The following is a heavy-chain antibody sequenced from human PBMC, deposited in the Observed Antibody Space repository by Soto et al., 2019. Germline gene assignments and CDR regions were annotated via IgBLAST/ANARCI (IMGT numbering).Heavy chain of an antibody. J-gene: IGHJ5*02. Sequence: PSETLSLTSTISGGAIGSHYWTWIRQPAGKGLEWIGRIYSSGSTQYNPSLQSRVTMSLDTSKNQFSLRLESVTAADTAVYYCARGQRFSDWFDPWGQGTLLTVSS. CDR1: GGAIGSHY. CDR3: ARGQRFSDWFDP. V-gene: IGHV4-4*07. D-gene: IGHD3-3*01. CDR2: IYSSGST.